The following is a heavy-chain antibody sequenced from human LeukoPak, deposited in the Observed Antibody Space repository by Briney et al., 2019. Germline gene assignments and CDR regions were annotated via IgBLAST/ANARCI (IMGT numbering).Heavy chain of an antibody. D-gene: IGHD6-13*01. Sequence: PSETLSLTCTVSGGSVSSGDYYWAWIRQPPGKGPEWIGSVYSTGNTYYNPSLKSRITVSADTSKNQFSLNLRSVTAADTAVFYCASLRRLAPAVYQYYYMDLWGKGTMVTVSS. CDR2: VYSTGNT. CDR1: GGSVSSGDYY. CDR3: ASLRRLAPAVYQYYYMDL. J-gene: IGHJ6*03. V-gene: IGHV4-39*01.